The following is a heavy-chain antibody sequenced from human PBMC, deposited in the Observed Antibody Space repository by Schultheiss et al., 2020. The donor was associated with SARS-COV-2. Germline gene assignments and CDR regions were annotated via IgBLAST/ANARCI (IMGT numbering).Heavy chain of an antibody. CDR1: GYTFTGYG. CDR3: ARDDCSSTSCYFGY. V-gene: IGHV1-8*02. J-gene: IGHJ4*02. CDR2: INPNSGNT. D-gene: IGHD2-2*01. Sequence: ASVKVSCKASGYTFTGYGISWVRQAPGQGLEWMGWINPNSGNTGYAQKFQGRVTMTRDTSTSTVYMELSSLRSEDTAVYYCARDDCSSTSCYFGYWGQGTLVTVSS.